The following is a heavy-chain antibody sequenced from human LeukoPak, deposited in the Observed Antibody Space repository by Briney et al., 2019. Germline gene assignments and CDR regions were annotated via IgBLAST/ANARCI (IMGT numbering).Heavy chain of an antibody. J-gene: IGHJ3*02. CDR3: ADNYYGSGSYAFDI. D-gene: IGHD3-10*01. V-gene: IGHV1-69*01. Sequence: GIIPIFGTANYAQKFQGRVTITADESTSTAYMELSSLRSEDTAVYYCADNYYGSGSYAFDIWGQGTMVTVSS. CDR2: IIPIFGTA.